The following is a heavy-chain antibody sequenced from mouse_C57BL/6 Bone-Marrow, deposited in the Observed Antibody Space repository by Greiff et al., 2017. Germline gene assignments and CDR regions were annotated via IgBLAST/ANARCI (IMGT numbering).Heavy chain of an antibody. Sequence: QVQLQQPGAELVRPGTSVTLSCKASGYTFTSYWMHWVKQRPGQGLEWIGVIDPSDSYTNYNQKFKGKATLTVDTSSRTAYMQLSSLTSEDSAVYYCARGEYYGSSYVRFAYWGQGTLVTVSA. CDR2: IDPSDSYT. CDR1: GYTFTSYW. J-gene: IGHJ3*01. D-gene: IGHD1-1*01. V-gene: IGHV1-59*01. CDR3: ARGEYYGSSYVRFAY.